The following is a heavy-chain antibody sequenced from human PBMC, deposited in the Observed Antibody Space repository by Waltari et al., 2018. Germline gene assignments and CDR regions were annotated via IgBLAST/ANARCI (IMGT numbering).Heavy chain of an antibody. V-gene: IGHV4-59*08. CDR3: ARFPLTYYYDSSGVTYYYYYGMDV. CDR1: GGSIRSYY. J-gene: IGHJ6*02. CDR2: IYYSGSI. Sequence: QVQLQESGPGLVKPSETLSLTCTVSGGSIRSYYWRWIRQPQGKGLEWIGYIYYSGSINYNPSLKSRVTISVDTSKNQCSLKLSSVTAADTAVYYCARFPLTYYYDSSGVTYYYYYGMDVWGQGTTVTVSS. D-gene: IGHD3-22*01.